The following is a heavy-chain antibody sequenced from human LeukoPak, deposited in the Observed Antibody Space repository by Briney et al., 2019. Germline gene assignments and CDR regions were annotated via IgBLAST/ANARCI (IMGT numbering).Heavy chain of an antibody. CDR1: GFTFSSYG. Sequence: GGSLRLSCAASGFTFSSYGMHWVRQAPGKGLEWVAVIWYDGSNKYYADSVKGRFTISRDNSKNTLYLQMNSLRAEDTAVYYCARAMVRGVIIAYWGQGTLVTVSS. J-gene: IGHJ4*02. V-gene: IGHV3-33*08. CDR3: ARAMVRGVIIAY. D-gene: IGHD3-10*01. CDR2: IWYDGSNK.